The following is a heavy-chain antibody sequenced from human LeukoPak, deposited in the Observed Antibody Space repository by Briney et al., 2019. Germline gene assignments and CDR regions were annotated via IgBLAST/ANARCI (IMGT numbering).Heavy chain of an antibody. CDR3: VRDWDHFDFDS. Sequence: GGSLRLSCAASGFTFSNYWMHWVRQAPGEGLVWVSRIKGDGSHTIYADSVKGRFTISRDNAKNTLYLQMKSLRAEDTAVYYCVRDWDHFDFDSWGQGTLVTVSS. D-gene: IGHD3-9*01. CDR1: GFTFSNYW. J-gene: IGHJ5*01. V-gene: IGHV3-74*01. CDR2: IKGDGSHT.